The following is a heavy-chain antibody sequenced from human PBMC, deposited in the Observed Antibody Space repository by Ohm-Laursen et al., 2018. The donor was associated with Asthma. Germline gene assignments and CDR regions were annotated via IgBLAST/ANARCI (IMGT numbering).Heavy chain of an antibody. CDR1: GVSISSGNDY. CDR2: INYSGLT. J-gene: IGHJ4*02. V-gene: IGHV4-31*03. Sequence: TLSLTCTVSGVSISSGNDYWSWIRQHPGKGLEWIGYINYSGLTYSNPSLRSRVTVSVDTSKNQFSLNLTSVTAADTAVYYCARGAFYYESTGYYFFDHWGQGALVTVSS. D-gene: IGHD3-22*01. CDR3: ARGAFYYESTGYYFFDH.